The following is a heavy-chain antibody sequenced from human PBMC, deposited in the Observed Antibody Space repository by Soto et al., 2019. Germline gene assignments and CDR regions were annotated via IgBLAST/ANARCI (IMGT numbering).Heavy chain of an antibody. CDR2: IYYSGST. CDR1: GGSISSYY. V-gene: IGHV4-59*01. CDR3: ARDYGDFGAFDI. J-gene: IGHJ3*02. D-gene: IGHD4-17*01. Sequence: SETLSLTCTVSGGSISSYYWSWIRQPPGKGLEWIGYIYYSGSTNYNPSLKSRVTISVDTSKNQISLKLSSETAADTAVYYCARDYGDFGAFDIWGQGTMVTVSS.